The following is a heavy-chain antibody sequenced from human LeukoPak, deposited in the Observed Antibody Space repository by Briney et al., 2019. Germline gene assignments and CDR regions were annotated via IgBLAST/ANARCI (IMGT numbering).Heavy chain of an antibody. Sequence: SETLSLTCTVSGGSISSYYWSWIRQPPGKGLEWIGYIYYSGSTNYNPSLKSRVTISVDTPKNQFSLKLSSVTAADTAVYYCARARYSYGPLFDYWGQGTLVTVSS. D-gene: IGHD5-18*01. CDR2: IYYSGST. J-gene: IGHJ4*02. V-gene: IGHV4-59*08. CDR1: GGSISSYY. CDR3: ARARYSYGPLFDY.